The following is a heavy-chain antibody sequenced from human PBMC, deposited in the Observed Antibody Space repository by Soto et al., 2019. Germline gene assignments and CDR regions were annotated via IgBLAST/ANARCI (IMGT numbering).Heavy chain of an antibody. CDR2: IYYSGST. V-gene: IGHV4-61*01. CDR3: ARGTRGSLGYCTGGSCYNWFDP. Sequence: QVQLQESGPGLVKPSETLSLTCTVSGGSVSSGSYFWNWIRQPPGKGLEWIGYIYYSGSTNYNPSLQSRVTISVDTSKNQFSLKLSSVTAADTAVYYCARGTRGSLGYCTGGSCYNWFDPWGQGTLVTVSS. D-gene: IGHD2-15*01. J-gene: IGHJ5*02. CDR1: GGSVSSGSYF.